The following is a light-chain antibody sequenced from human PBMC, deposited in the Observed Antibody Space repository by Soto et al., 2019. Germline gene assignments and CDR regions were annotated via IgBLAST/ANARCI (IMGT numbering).Light chain of an antibody. Sequence: EIVLTQSPGTLSLSPGERATLSCRASQSVSSSYFAWYQQKPGQASRLLIYGASSRATGIPDRFSSSGSGTGFTFTISRLEAEDFAVYYCQLYGGSPGCTFGQGTKLEIK. CDR1: QSVSSSY. CDR2: GAS. CDR3: QLYGGSPGCT. V-gene: IGKV3-20*01. J-gene: IGKJ2*02.